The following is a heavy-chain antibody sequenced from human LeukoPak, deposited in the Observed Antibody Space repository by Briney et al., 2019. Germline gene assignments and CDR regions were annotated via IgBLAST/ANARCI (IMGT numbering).Heavy chain of an antibody. D-gene: IGHD3-22*01. CDR1: GFTFSSYA. CDR3: AKDIGYYYDSSKTGN. V-gene: IGHV3-23*01. J-gene: IGHJ4*02. Sequence: GGSLRLSCAASGFTFSSYAMSWVRQAPGKGLEWVSAISGSGGSTYYADSVKGRFTISRDNSKNTLYLQMNSLRAEDTAVYCCAKDIGYYYDSSKTGNWGQGTLVTVSS. CDR2: ISGSGGST.